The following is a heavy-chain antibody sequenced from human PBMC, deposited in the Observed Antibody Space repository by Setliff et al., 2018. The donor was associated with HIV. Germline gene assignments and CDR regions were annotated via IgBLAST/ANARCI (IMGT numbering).Heavy chain of an antibody. CDR3: AKDYTATFWEYNWFDL. J-gene: IGHJ5*02. CDR1: GFTFTNYW. V-gene: IGHV3-23*01. Sequence: GGSLRLSCAASGFTFTNYWMNWVRQAPGKGLEWASGISGSGDSTYYAASVKGRFIISRDNSKDILSLQMNSVRAEDTGLYFCAKDYTATFWEYNWFDLWGQGILVTVSS. D-gene: IGHD3-3*01. CDR2: ISGSGDST.